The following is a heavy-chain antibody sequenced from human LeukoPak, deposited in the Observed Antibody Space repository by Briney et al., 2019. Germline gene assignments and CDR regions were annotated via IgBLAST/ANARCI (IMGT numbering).Heavy chain of an antibody. Sequence: GGSLRLSCAASGFTFSSYAMSWVRQAPGKGLEWVSAISGSGGSTYYADSVKGRFTISRDNSKNTLYLQMNSLRAEDTAVYYCAKDRGITMIVVVTPEPFDYWGQGTLVTVSS. CDR2: ISGSGGST. D-gene: IGHD3-22*01. CDR1: GFTFSSYA. V-gene: IGHV3-23*01. CDR3: AKDRGITMIVVVTPEPFDY. J-gene: IGHJ4*02.